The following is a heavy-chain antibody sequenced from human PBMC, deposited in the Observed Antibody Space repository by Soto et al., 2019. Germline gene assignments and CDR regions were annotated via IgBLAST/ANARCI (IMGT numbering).Heavy chain of an antibody. Sequence: PSETLSLTCTVSGGSISSYYWSWIRQPPGKGLEWIGYIYYSGSTNYNPSLKSRVTISVDTSKNQFSLKLSSVTAADTAVYYCARGSVAAAGVNWFDPWGQGTLVTVSS. CDR3: ARGSVAAAGVNWFDP. V-gene: IGHV4-59*01. CDR2: IYYSGST. D-gene: IGHD6-13*01. CDR1: GGSISSYY. J-gene: IGHJ5*02.